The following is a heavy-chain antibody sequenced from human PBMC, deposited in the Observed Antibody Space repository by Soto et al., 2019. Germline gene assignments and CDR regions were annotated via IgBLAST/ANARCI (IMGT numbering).Heavy chain of an antibody. J-gene: IGHJ4*01. D-gene: IGHD3-22*01. V-gene: IGHV3-21*01. CDR2: ISSSSSYI. CDR1: GFTFSSYS. Sequence: GGSLRLSCAASGFTFSSYSMNWVRQAPGKGLEWVSSISSSSSYIYYADSVKGRFTISRDNAKNSLYLQMNSLRAEDTAVYYCTTDSYSTMIVVRFDDWGHGTLVTVSS. CDR3: TTDSYSTMIVVRFDD.